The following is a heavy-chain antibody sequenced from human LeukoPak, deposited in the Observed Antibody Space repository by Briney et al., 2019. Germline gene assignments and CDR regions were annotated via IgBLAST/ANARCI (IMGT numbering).Heavy chain of an antibody. CDR2: ISYDGSNK. CDR3: ARDPGSYYFDY. Sequence: PGGSLRLSCAASGFTFSSYAMHWVRQAPGKGLEWVAVISYDGSNKYYADSVKGRFTISRDNSKNTLYLQMNSLRAEDTAVYYCARDPGSYYFDYCGQGTLVTVSS. J-gene: IGHJ4*02. V-gene: IGHV3-30-3*01. CDR1: GFTFSSYA. D-gene: IGHD1-1*01.